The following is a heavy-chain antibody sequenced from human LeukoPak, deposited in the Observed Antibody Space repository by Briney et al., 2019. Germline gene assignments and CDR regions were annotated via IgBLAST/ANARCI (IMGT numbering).Heavy chain of an antibody. Sequence: GGSLRLSCAASGFTFSSFWMNWVRQGPGKGLESVATIKPDGSEKYHVDSVKGRFTISRDNAKNLVHLQMSSLRAEDTAVYYCAKDPYSSGWYWSGMDVWGQGTTVTVSS. CDR1: GFTFSSFW. J-gene: IGHJ6*02. V-gene: IGHV3-7*05. CDR2: IKPDGSEK. CDR3: AKDPYSSGWYWSGMDV. D-gene: IGHD6-19*01.